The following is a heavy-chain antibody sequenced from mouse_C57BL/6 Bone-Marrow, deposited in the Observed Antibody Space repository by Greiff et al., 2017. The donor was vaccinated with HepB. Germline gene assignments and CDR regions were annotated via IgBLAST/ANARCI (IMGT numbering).Heavy chain of an antibody. D-gene: IGHD4-1*01. J-gene: IGHJ3*01. V-gene: IGHV2-2*01. Sequence: VQLQQSGPGLVQPSQRLSITCTVSGFSLTSYGVHWVRQSPGKGLEWLGVIWSGGSTDYNAAFISRLSISKDNSKSQVFFKMNSLQADDTAIYYCGVSILGLAYWGQGTLVTVSA. CDR2: IWSGGST. CDR1: GFSLTSYG. CDR3: GVSILGLAY.